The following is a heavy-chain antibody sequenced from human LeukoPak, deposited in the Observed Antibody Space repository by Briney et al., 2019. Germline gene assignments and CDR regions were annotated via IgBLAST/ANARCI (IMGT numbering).Heavy chain of an antibody. Sequence: GGSLRLSCAASGFTFSSYAMHWVRQAPGKGLEWVAVISYDGSNKYYADSVKGRFTISRDNSKNTLYVQMNSLRAEDTAVYYCARDGLAAEIDYWGQGTLVTVSS. CDR2: ISYDGSNK. CDR3: ARDGLAAEIDY. D-gene: IGHD6-25*01. CDR1: GFTFSSYA. J-gene: IGHJ4*02. V-gene: IGHV3-30-3*01.